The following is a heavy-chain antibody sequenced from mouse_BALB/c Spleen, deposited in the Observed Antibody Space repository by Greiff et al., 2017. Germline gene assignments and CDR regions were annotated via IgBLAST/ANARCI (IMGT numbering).Heavy chain of an antibody. CDR1: GYSITSDYA. CDR2: ISYSGST. J-gene: IGHJ4*01. V-gene: IGHV3-2*02. CDR3: AREGYYEDYYAMDY. D-gene: IGHD2-3*01. Sequence: EVKLLESGPGLVKPSQSLSLTCTVTGYSITSDYAWNWIRQFPGNKLEWMGYISYSGSTSYNPSLKSRISITRDTSKNQFFLQLNSVTTEDTATYYCAREGYYEDYYAMDYWGQGTSVTVSS.